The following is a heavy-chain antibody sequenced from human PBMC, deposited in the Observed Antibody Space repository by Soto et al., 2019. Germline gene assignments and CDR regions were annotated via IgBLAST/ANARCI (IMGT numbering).Heavy chain of an antibody. J-gene: IGHJ6*02. CDR1: GFTFSSYG. CDR3: ARDWYGSGTPGYYYYGMDV. CDR2: IWYDGSNK. V-gene: IGHV3-30*19. D-gene: IGHD3-10*01. Sequence: QVQLVESGGGVVQPGRSLRLSCAASGFTFSSYGMHWVRQAPGKGLEWVAVIWYDGSNKYYADSVKGRFTISRDNSKNTLYLQMNSLRAEDTAVYYCARDWYGSGTPGYYYYGMDVWGQGTTVTVSS.